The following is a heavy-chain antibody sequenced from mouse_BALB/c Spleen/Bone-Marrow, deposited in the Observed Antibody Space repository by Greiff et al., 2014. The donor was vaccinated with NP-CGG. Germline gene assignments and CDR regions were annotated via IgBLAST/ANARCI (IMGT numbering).Heavy chain of an antibody. D-gene: IGHD2-1*01. CDR1: GYSFTGYT. CDR2: INPYNGGT. Sequence: SGPELVKPGASMKISCKAPGYSFTGYTMNWVKQSHGKNLEWIGHINPYNGGTSQNQKFKGKATLTVDKSSSTAYMELLSLTSEDSAVYYCARHGCGNYVAMDYWGQGASVTVSS. V-gene: IGHV1-26*01. CDR3: ARHGCGNYVAMDY. J-gene: IGHJ4*01.